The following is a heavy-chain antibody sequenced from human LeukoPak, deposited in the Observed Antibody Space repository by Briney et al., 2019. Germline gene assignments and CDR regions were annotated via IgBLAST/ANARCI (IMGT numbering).Heavy chain of an antibody. J-gene: IGHJ4*02. CDR2: IYSGGHT. CDR1: GFIVSSNY. D-gene: IGHD5-12*01. Sequence: GGSLRHSCAASGFIVSSNYMSWVRQAPGRGLECVSVIYSGGHTYYADSVKGRFTISRDNSKNTLYLQMNSLRVEDTAVYYCAVATIYYFDYWGQGTLVTVSS. V-gene: IGHV3-66*01. CDR3: AVATIYYFDY.